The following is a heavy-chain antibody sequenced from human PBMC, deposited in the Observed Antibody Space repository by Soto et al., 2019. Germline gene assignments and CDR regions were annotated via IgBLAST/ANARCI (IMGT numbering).Heavy chain of an antibody. Sequence: PSETLSLTCNVSSGSINSGGYYWSWIRQLPGKGLEWIGYIYYSGGAYYNPSLKSRVTISVDTSKNQFSLRLSSVTAADTAVYFCARVLPDSSGHYGIGYYFDYWGQGTLVT. J-gene: IGHJ4*02. CDR3: ARVLPDSSGHYGIGYYFDY. V-gene: IGHV4-31*03. D-gene: IGHD3-22*01. CDR2: IYYSGGA. CDR1: SGSINSGGYY.